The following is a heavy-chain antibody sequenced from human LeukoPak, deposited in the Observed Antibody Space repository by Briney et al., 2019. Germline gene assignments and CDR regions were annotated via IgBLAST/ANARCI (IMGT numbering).Heavy chain of an antibody. D-gene: IGHD4-23*01. CDR2: IYTSGST. CDR3: ARGPRWLTGYYFDY. V-gene: IGHV4-4*07. Sequence: SETLSLTCTVSGGSISSYYWSWIRQPAGKGLEWIGRIYTSGSTNYNPSLKSRVTMSVDTSKNQFSLKLSSVTAADTAVYYCARGPRWLTGYYFDYWGQGTLVTVSS. J-gene: IGHJ4*02. CDR1: GGSISSYY.